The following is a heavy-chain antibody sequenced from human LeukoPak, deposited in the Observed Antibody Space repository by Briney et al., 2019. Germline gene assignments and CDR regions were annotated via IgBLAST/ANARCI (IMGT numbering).Heavy chain of an antibody. CDR1: GGSFSGYY. CDR2: INHSGGT. CDR3: ARIPLFGTMIAHYFDY. D-gene: IGHD3-22*01. V-gene: IGHV4-34*01. Sequence: SETLSLTCAAYGGSFSGYYWSWIRQPPGKGLEWIGEINHSGGTNYNPSLKSRVTISVDTSKNQFSLKLSSVTAADTAVYYCARIPLFGTMIAHYFDYWGQGTLVTVSS. J-gene: IGHJ4*02.